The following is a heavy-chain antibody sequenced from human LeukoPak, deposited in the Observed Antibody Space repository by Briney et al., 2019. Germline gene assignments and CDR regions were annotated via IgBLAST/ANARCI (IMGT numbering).Heavy chain of an antibody. CDR1: GFTVSSNY. CDR3: AKDGTSTVTAVDY. J-gene: IGHJ4*02. Sequence: QSGGSLRLSCAASGFTVSSNYMSWVRQAPGKGLEWVSVIYSGGSTYYADSVKGRFTISRDNAKNSLYLQMNSLRAEDTALYYCAKDGTSTVTAVDYWGQGTLVTVSS. D-gene: IGHD4-17*01. V-gene: IGHV3-53*05. CDR2: IYSGGST.